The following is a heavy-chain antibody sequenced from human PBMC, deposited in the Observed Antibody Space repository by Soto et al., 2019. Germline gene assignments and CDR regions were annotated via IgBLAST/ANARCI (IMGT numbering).Heavy chain of an antibody. Sequence: GGSLRLSCAASGFICSSYDMSWVRQAPGKGLEWVSTILVDGRTFYVDSVKGRFTISRDSSQNTVYLRMNSLTAGDTALYYCAKATATGGGAFDICGQGTMVTVSS. CDR3: AKATATGGGAFDI. CDR2: ILVDGRT. D-gene: IGHD2-8*02. J-gene: IGHJ3*02. CDR1: GFICSSYD. V-gene: IGHV3-23*01.